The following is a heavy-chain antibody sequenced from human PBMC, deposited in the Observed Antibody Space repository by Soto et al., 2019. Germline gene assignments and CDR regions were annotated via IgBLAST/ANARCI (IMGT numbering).Heavy chain of an antibody. J-gene: IGHJ5*02. D-gene: IGHD6-13*01. CDR2: IYSGGST. CDR1: GFTVSSNY. CDR3: ARDRFVAAAGTSPGYNWFDP. V-gene: IGHV3-53*01. Sequence: GSLRLSCAASGFTVSSNYMSWVRQAPGKGLEWVSVIYSGGSTYYADSVKGRFTISRDNSKNTLYLQMNSLGAEDTAVYYCARDRFVAAAGTSPGYNWFDPWGQGTLVTVSS.